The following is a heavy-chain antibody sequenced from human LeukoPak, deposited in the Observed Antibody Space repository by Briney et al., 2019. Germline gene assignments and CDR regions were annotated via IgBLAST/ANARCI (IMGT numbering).Heavy chain of an antibody. CDR2: ISSSGSTI. D-gene: IGHD6-19*01. CDR1: GFTFNNYA. CDR3: ARNLYSSGWYVGGVDY. Sequence: GGSLRLSCTASGFTFNNYAMTWVRQAPGKGLEWVSYISSSGSTIYYADSVKGRFTISRDNAKNSLYLQMNSLRAEDTAVYYCARNLYSSGWYVGGVDYWGQGTLVTVSS. J-gene: IGHJ4*02. V-gene: IGHV3-48*03.